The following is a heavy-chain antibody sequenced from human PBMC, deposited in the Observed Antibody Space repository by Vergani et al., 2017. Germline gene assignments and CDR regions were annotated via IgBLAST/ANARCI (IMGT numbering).Heavy chain of an antibody. J-gene: IGHJ4*02. D-gene: IGHD3-16*02. CDR3: AKDHDYDYVWGSYRPFDY. CDR2: ISGSGGST. V-gene: IGHV3-23*01. CDR1: GFTFSSYA. Sequence: EVQLLESGGGLVQPGGSLRLSCAASGFTFSSYAMSWVRQAPGKGLEWVSAISGSGGSTYYADSVKGRFTISRDNSKNTLYLQMNSLRAEDTAVYYCAKDHDYDYVWGSYRPFDYWGQGTLVTVSS.